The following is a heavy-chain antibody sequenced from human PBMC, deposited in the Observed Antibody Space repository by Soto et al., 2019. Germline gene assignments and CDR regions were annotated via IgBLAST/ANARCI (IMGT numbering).Heavy chain of an antibody. V-gene: IGHV4-59*08. CDR2: IYYSGST. D-gene: IGHD6-13*01. CDR1: GGSISSYY. Sequence: SETLSLTCTVSGGSISSYYWSWIRQPPGKGLEWIGYIYYSGSTNYNPSLKSRVTISVDTSKNQFSLKLSSVTAADTAVYYCARLGGDSRGGYYYYYYMDVWGKGTTVTVSS. J-gene: IGHJ6*03. CDR3: ARLGGDSRGGYYYYYYMDV.